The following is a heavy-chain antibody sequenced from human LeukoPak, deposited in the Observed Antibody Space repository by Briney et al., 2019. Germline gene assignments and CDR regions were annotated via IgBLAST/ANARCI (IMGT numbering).Heavy chain of an antibody. CDR2: ISAYNGDT. V-gene: IGHV1-18*01. Sequence: ASVKVSCKASGYTFSSFGISWVRQAPGQGLEWMGWISAYNGDTDYAQKFQDRVTMTTDTSTNTAYIELRSPRSDDTAVYYCARRGVTPFWGFDPWGQGTLVTVSS. J-gene: IGHJ5*02. CDR3: ARRGVTPFWGFDP. D-gene: IGHD2-21*02. CDR1: GYTFSSFG.